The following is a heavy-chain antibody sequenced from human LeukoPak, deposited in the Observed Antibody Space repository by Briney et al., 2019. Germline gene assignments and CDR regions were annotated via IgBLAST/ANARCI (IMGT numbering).Heavy chain of an antibody. Sequence: PSETLSLTCTVSGGSINSGTYYWGWIRQPPGTGLEWIGSIYYSGTTCYNPSLKSRVTVSLDTSKNQFSLRLTSVTAADTAVYYCPTRRRGVVNHWFDPWGQGTLVTVSS. CDR3: PTRRRGVVNHWFDP. CDR1: GGSINSGTYY. CDR2: IYYSGTT. J-gene: IGHJ5*02. D-gene: IGHD4-23*01. V-gene: IGHV4-39*01.